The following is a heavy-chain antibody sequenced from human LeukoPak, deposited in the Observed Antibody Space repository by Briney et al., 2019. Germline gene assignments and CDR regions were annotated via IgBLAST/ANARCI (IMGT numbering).Heavy chain of an antibody. Sequence: SETLSLTCAVYGGSFSGYYWSWIRQPPGKGLEWIGEINHSGSTNYNPSLKSRVTISVDTSKNQFSLKLSSVTAADTAVYYCTRCTGGSSRRQGPPPYYYMDVWGKGTAVTVSS. V-gene: IGHV4-34*01. J-gene: IGHJ6*03. CDR3: TRCTGGSSRRQGPPPYYYMDV. D-gene: IGHD6-13*01. CDR2: INHSGST. CDR1: GGSFSGYY.